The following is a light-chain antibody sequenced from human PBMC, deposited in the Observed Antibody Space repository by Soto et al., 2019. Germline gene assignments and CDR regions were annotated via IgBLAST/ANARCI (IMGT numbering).Light chain of an antibody. V-gene: IGKV3-20*01. J-gene: IGKJ1*01. CDR2: GAS. CDR1: QSVSSSY. Sequence: EIVLTQSPGTLSLSPGERATLSCRASQSVSSSYLAWYQQKPGQAPRLLIYGASSRATDIPDRFSGSGSGTDFTLTISRLEPEDFAVYYCQQYALSPWTFGQGTKVEIK. CDR3: QQYALSPWT.